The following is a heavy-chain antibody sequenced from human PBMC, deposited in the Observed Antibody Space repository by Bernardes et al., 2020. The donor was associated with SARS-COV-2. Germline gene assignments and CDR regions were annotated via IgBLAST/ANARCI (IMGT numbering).Heavy chain of an antibody. CDR2: INPIGGST. Sequence: ASVKVSCKASGYTFTSYYMHWVRQAPGQGLEWMGIINPIGGSTSYAQKFQGRVTMTRDTSTSTVYMELSSLRSEDTAVYYCARDLTVTTGYYYYYGMDVWGQGTTVTVSS. CDR1: GYTFTSYY. CDR3: ARDLTVTTGYYYYYGMDV. J-gene: IGHJ6*02. V-gene: IGHV1-46*01. D-gene: IGHD4-17*01.